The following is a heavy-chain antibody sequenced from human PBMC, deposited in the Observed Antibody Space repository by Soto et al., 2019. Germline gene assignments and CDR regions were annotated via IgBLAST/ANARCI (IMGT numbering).Heavy chain of an antibody. CDR3: AKVSRKGSAIDFDY. V-gene: IGHV1-8*01. D-gene: IGHD3-10*01. Sequence: QVQLVQYGAELKKPGASVKVSCKASGYTFSNSDMNWVRQATGQGPEWIGWVNPNNGDTGYAQKFQGRVTLTSDISTTTAYMELTSLRSEDTAIYYCAKVSRKGSAIDFDYWGQGTLITVSS. CDR1: GYTFSNSD. CDR2: VNPNNGDT. J-gene: IGHJ4*02.